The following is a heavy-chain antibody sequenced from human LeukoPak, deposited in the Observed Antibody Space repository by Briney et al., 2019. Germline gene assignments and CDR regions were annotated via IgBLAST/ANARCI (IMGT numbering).Heavy chain of an antibody. Sequence: GASVKVSCKASGYTFTGYYMHWVRQAPGQGLEWMGWINPNSGGTNYAQKLQGRVTMTTDTSTSTAYMELRSLRSDDTAVYYCARGTDKPDGRSHFDYWGQGTLVTVSS. CDR3: ARGTDKPDGRSHFDY. CDR2: INPNSGGT. CDR1: GYTFTGYY. D-gene: IGHD1-14*01. J-gene: IGHJ4*02. V-gene: IGHV1-2*02.